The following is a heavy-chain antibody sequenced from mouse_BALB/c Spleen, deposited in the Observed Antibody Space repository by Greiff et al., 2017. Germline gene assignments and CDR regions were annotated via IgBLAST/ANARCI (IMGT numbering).Heavy chain of an antibody. Sequence: QVHVKQSGAELARPGASVKLSCKASGYTFTDYYINWVKQRTGQGLEWIGEIYPGSGNTYYNEKFKGKATLTADKSSSTAYMQLSSLTSEDSAVYFCARGAYYYGSRGGYFDYWGQGTTLTVSS. CDR1: GYTFTDYY. CDR2: IYPGSGNT. CDR3: ARGAYYYGSRGGYFDY. V-gene: IGHV1-77*01. D-gene: IGHD1-1*01. J-gene: IGHJ2*01.